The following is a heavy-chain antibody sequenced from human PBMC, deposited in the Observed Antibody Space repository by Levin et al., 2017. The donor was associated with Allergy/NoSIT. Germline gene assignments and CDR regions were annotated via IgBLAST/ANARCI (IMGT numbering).Heavy chain of an antibody. D-gene: IGHD6-19*01. V-gene: IGHV3-66*01. J-gene: IGHJ6*02. CDR1: GFTVSSNY. CDR3: ARAGWLVYYGMDV. Sequence: GGSLRLSCAASGFTVSSNYMSWVRQAPGKGLEWVSVIYSGGSTYYADSVKGRFTISRDNSKNTLYLQMNSLRAEDTAVYYCARAGWLVYYGMDVWGQGTTVTVSS. CDR2: IYSGGST.